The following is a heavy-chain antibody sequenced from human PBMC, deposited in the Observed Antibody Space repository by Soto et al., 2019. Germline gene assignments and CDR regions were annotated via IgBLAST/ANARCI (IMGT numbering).Heavy chain of an antibody. Sequence: DVQVLESGGDLVQPGESLRLSCAASGFTFSNYAMTWVRQAPGKGLEWVSTMSGSGDSIYYADSVKGRFTISRDNSKNNLYLQMSSLRADDWYVYYCGTCRQVGYWGQGTLVTVSS. V-gene: IGHV3-23*01. CDR3: GTCRQVGY. J-gene: IGHJ4*02. D-gene: IGHD1-26*01. CDR1: GFTFSNYA. CDR2: MSGSGDSI.